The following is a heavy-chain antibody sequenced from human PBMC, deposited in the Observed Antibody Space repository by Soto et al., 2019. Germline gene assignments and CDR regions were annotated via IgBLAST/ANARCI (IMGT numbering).Heavy chain of an antibody. CDR3: ARGGHIAVVTASFDN. V-gene: IGHV1-46*02. CDR2: IHPSGGGT. Sequence: QVQLVQSGAEVRKPGASVKVSCKPSGYTFNTYYLHWLRQAPGQALEWMGVIHPSGGGTTYAQKFLGRVTATSATSPTTVFMELSSLRSDDTAVYYCARGGHIAVVTASFDNWGQGTLVTVSS. D-gene: IGHD2-21*02. CDR1: GYTFNTYY. J-gene: IGHJ4*02.